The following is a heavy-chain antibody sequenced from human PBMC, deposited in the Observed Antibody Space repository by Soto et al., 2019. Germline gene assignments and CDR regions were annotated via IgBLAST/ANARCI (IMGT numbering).Heavy chain of an antibody. D-gene: IGHD4-4*01. CDR3: ATEAMTTAFDF. J-gene: IGHJ4*02. CDR1: GYTFTSYA. Sequence: QVQLVQSGAEVKKPGASVKVSCKASGYTFTSYAMHWVRQAPGQRLEWMGWINAGDGNTKYSQKFQGRVTITRDTSASTACMELTRLRSEDTAVYCCATEAMTTAFDFWGQGTLVTVSS. CDR2: INAGDGNT. V-gene: IGHV1-3*01.